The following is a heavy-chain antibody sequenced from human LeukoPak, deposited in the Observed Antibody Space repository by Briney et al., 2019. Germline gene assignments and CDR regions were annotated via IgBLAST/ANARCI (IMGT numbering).Heavy chain of an antibody. CDR1: DGSLSSGSYY. V-gene: IGHV4-61*01. CDR2: IYYSGST. CDR3: ARHKAPGAFDI. J-gene: IGHJ3*02. Sequence: SETLSLTCTVSDGSLSSGSYYWRWIRQPPGKGLEWIGYIYYSGSTNYNPSLKSRVTISVDTSKSQSSLKVSSVTAADTAVYYCARHKAPGAFDIWGQGTMVTVSS.